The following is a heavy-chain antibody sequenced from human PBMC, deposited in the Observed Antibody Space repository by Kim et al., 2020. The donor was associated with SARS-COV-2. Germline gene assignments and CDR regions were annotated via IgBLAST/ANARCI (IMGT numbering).Heavy chain of an antibody. CDR2: NNTNTGNP. D-gene: IGHD3-10*01. V-gene: IGHV7-4-1*02. CDR1: GYTLTSYA. J-gene: IGHJ4*02. CDR3: ARDRGGGDGVLDY. Sequence: ASVKVSCKASGYTLTSYAMNWERQAPGQGLEWMGWNNTNTGNPTYAQGFTGRFVFSLDTSVSTAYLQISSLKAEDTAVYYCARDRGGGDGVLDYWGQGTL.